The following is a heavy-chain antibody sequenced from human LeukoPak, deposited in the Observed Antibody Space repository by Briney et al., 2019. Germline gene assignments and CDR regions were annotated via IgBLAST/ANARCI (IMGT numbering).Heavy chain of an antibody. CDR2: IKQEGNEK. CDR1: GFTFSRHW. D-gene: IGHD6-19*01. CDR3: ARDTSAWRYGMDG. J-gene: IGHJ6*02. Sequence: PGGSLRLSCEASGFTFSRHWMSWVRQAPGEGREWVAIIKQEGNEKDSVDSVTGRFTFSRDNAKNTLYLQMNSLRDEDTVAYYCARDTSAWRYGMDGWGQATTVTASS. V-gene: IGHV3-7*01.